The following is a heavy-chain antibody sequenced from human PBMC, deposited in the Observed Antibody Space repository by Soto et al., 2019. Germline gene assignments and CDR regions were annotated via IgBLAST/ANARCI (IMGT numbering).Heavy chain of an antibody. V-gene: IGHV3-23*01. D-gene: IGHD1-1*01. Sequence: EVQLLESGGGLVQPGGSLRLSCAASGFTFNDYSVTWVRQAPGKGLQWVSTVATTGTYTYYADPVKGRFTISRDNSKNTLYLQMNSLRVEDTAIYYCAKETGHGLWYFDLWGRGTLVTVSS. J-gene: IGHJ2*01. CDR3: AKETGHGLWYFDL. CDR2: VATTGTYT. CDR1: GFTFNDYS.